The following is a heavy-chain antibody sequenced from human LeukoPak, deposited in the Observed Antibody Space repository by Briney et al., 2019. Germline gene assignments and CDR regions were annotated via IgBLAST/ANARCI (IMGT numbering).Heavy chain of an antibody. Sequence: SETLSLACTVSGGSISSGDYYWSWIRQPPGKGLEWIGYIYYSGSTYYNPSLKSRVTISVDTSKNQFSLKLSSVTAADTAVYYCAREFLDFWSENWFDPWGQGTLVTVSS. CDR1: GGSISSGDYY. V-gene: IGHV4-30-4*01. CDR2: IYYSGST. CDR3: AREFLDFWSENWFDP. J-gene: IGHJ5*02. D-gene: IGHD3-3*01.